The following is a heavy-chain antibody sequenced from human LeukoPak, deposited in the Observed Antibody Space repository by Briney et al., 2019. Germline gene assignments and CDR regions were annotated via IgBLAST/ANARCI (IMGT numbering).Heavy chain of an antibody. J-gene: IGHJ4*02. D-gene: IGHD3-22*01. CDR3: ASHWYYDSSGYYYANYFDY. V-gene: IGHV4-31*03. CDR2: IYYSGST. Sequence: PSQTLSLPCTVAGGSISSGGYYWTGIRQHPGKGLEGIGYIYYSGSTYYNPSLKSRVTISVYTSKNQFSLKLSSVTTADKAVYYCASHWYYDSSGYYYANYFDYWGQGTLVTVSS. CDR1: GGSISSGGYY.